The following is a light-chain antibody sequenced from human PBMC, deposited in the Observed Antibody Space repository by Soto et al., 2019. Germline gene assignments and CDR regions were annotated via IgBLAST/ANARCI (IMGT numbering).Light chain of an antibody. CDR1: QSVSSY. V-gene: IGKV3-11*01. J-gene: IGKJ4*01. CDR3: QPRSNWPLT. CDR2: DAS. Sequence: EIVLTQSPATLSLSPGERATLSCRASQSVSSYLAWYQQKPGQAPRHLIYDASNRATGIPARFSGSGSGTDFTLTISSLEPEDFAVYYCQPRSNWPLTFGGGTKVEIK.